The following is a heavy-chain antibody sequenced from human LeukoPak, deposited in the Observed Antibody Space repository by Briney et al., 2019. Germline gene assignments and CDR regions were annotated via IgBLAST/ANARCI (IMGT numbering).Heavy chain of an antibody. CDR3: ATWAGSYYYFDY. J-gene: IGHJ4*02. D-gene: IGHD1-26*01. Sequence: GGSLRLSCATSGFTFSNYAFTWVRQAPGKGLEWVSYISHKGTIYYADSVRGRFTISRDNAKNSLYLQMSFLRDDDTAVYYCATWAGSYYYFDYWGQGTLVTVSS. CDR1: GFTFSNYA. V-gene: IGHV3-48*02. CDR2: ISHKGTI.